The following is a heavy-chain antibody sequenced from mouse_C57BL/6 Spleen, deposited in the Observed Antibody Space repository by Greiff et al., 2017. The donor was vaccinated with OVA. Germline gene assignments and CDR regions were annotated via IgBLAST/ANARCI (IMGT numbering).Heavy chain of an antibody. J-gene: IGHJ2*01. CDR2: INPGSGGT. D-gene: IGHD1-1*01. CDR1: GYAFTNYL. Sequence: QVHVKQSGAELVRPGTSVKVSCKASGYAFTNYLIEWVKQRPGQGLEWIGVINPGSGGTNYNEKFKGKATLTADKSSSTAYMQLSSLTSEDSAVYFCARGGGHYYGSSYDYWGQGTTLTVSS. V-gene: IGHV1-54*01. CDR3: ARGGGHYYGSSYDY.